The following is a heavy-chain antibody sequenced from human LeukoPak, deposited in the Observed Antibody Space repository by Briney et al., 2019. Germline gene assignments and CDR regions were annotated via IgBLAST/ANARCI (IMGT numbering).Heavy chain of an antibody. CDR1: GFTFSSYG. J-gene: IGHJ6*02. V-gene: IGHV3-33*01. CDR2: IWYDGSNK. CDR3: ARDQFSSWYPGYYYYGMDV. D-gene: IGHD6-13*01. Sequence: PGRSLRLSCAASGFTFSSYGMHWVRQAPGKGLEWVAVIWYDGSNKYYADSVKGRFTISRDNSKNTLYPQMNSLRAEDTAVYYCARDQFSSWYPGYYYYGMDVWGQGTTVTVSS.